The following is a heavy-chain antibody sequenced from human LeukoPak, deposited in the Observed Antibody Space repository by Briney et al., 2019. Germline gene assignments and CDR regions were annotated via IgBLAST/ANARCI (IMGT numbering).Heavy chain of an antibody. CDR2: ISAYNGNT. CDR3: AINTFGGVIVLGSFDY. Sequence: ASVKVSCKASGYTFTSYGISWVRQAPGQGLEWMGWISAYNGNTNYAQKLQGRVTMTTDTSTSTAYMGLRSLRSDDTAVYYCAINTFGGVIVLGSFDYWGQGTLVTVSS. V-gene: IGHV1-18*01. CDR1: GYTFTSYG. D-gene: IGHD3-16*02. J-gene: IGHJ4*02.